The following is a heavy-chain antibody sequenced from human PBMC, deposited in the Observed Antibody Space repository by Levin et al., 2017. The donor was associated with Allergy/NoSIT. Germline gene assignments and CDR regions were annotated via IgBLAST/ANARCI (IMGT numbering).Heavy chain of an antibody. CDR3: ARFIAAARNYYYGMDV. CDR1: GFTFSDFY. V-gene: IGHV3-11*03. CDR2: ISTGSTYI. Sequence: GGSLRLSCAASGFTFSDFYMSWVRQAPGKGLQWVAYISTGSTYIKYADSVQGRFTISRDNARNSVYLQMNSLRADDTALDYCARFIAAARNYYYGMDVWGQGATVTVSS. J-gene: IGHJ6*02. D-gene: IGHD6-13*01.